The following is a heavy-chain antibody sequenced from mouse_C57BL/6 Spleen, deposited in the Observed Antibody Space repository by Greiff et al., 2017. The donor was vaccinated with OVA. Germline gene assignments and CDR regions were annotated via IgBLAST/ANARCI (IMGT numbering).Heavy chain of an antibody. Sequence: EVKLMESGGGLVQPKGSLKLSCAASGFSFNTYAMNWVRRAPGRGLEWVARIRSKSNNYATYYAESVKDRFTISRDASESMLYLQMNNLKTEDTAMYYCVRKAMDYWGQGTSVTVSA. CDR3: VRKAMDY. J-gene: IGHJ4*01. V-gene: IGHV10-1*01. CDR2: IRSKSNNYAT. CDR1: GFSFNTYA.